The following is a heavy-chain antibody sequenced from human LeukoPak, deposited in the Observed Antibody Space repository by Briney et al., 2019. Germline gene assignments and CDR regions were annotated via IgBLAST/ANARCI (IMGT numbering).Heavy chain of an antibody. CDR3: ASSFWDY. J-gene: IGHJ4*02. CDR2: ISDTSSSI. CDR1: GFTFSSYS. V-gene: IGHV3-48*02. Sequence: GGSLRLSCAASGFTFSSYSMNWVRQAPGKGLEWVSYISDTSSSIFYADSVKGRFTISRDNAKNSLYLQMNSLRDEDTAVYYCASSFWDYWGQGTLVTVSS.